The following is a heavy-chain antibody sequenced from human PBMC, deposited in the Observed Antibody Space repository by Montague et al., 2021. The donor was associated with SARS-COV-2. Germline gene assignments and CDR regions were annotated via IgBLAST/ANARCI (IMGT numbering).Heavy chain of an antibody. V-gene: IGHV2-70*01. D-gene: IGHD4-23*01. J-gene: IGHJ5*02. CDR2: IDWDDDK. Sequence: PALVKPTQTLTLTCTFSGFSLSTSGMCVSWIRQPPGKALEWLTLIDWDDDKYYSTSLKTRLTISKDTSKNQEVLTMTNMDPVDTATYYCARSYGTTVVTRACASWGQGTLVTVSS. CDR3: ARSYGTTVVTRACAS. CDR1: GFSLSTSGMC.